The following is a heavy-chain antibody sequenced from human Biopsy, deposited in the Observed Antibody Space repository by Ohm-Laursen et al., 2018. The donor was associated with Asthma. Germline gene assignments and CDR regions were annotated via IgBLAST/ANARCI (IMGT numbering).Heavy chain of an antibody. J-gene: IGHJ4*02. Sequence: SQTLSLTCNVSYGSITSGGYYWTWIRQHPWKGLVWIGFIYYSGSTYYNPSLKSRVSISIDTSKNQFSLKLSSVTAADTAVYYCARAQDYYDSRGYYRSFDYWGQGTLVTVSS. CDR1: YGSITSGGYY. CDR2: IYYSGST. V-gene: IGHV4-31*03. CDR3: ARAQDYYDSRGYYRSFDY. D-gene: IGHD3-22*01.